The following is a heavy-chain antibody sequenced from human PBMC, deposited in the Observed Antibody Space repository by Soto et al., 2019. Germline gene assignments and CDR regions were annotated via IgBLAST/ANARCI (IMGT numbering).Heavy chain of an antibody. V-gene: IGHV1-3*01. CDR2: INVGNGNT. D-gene: IGHD3-22*01. Sequence: ASVKVSCTASGYTYISYSMHWVRQAPGQRLEWMGWINVGNGNTKYSQNLQGRVTIYQDTSASTAYMELSSLTSEDTAVYYCARDPYYYDSSGYYCWGQGTLVTVSS. CDR3: ARDPYYYDSSGYYC. J-gene: IGHJ4*02. CDR1: GYTYISYS.